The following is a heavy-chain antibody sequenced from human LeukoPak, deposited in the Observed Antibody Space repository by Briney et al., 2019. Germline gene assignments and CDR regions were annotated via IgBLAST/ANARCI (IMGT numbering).Heavy chain of an antibody. V-gene: IGHV3-23*01. CDR2: ISGSGGST. J-gene: IGHJ4*02. Sequence: SGGSLRLSCAASGFTFSSYAMSWVRQAPGKGLEWVSAISGSGGSTYYADSVKGRFTISRDNSKNTLYLQMNSLRAEDTAVYYCAKDVSAMIVVVVDYWGQGTLATVSS. CDR1: GFTFSSYA. CDR3: AKDVSAMIVVVVDY. D-gene: IGHD3-22*01.